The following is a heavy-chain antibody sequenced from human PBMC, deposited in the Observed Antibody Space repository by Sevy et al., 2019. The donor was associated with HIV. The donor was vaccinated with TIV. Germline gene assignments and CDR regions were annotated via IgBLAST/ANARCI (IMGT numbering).Heavy chain of an antibody. D-gene: IGHD3-10*02. CDR1: GFTFSSYA. V-gene: IGHV3-23*01. Sequence: GGSLRLSCAASGFTFSSYAMSWVRQAPGKGLGWVSTLSFGCGKINYADSVKGRFTISRDNSKNTLYLQMNSLRAEDTAVYYCAREGCSKPHDYWGQGTLVTVSS. CDR3: AREGCSKPHDY. CDR2: LSFGCGKI. J-gene: IGHJ4*02.